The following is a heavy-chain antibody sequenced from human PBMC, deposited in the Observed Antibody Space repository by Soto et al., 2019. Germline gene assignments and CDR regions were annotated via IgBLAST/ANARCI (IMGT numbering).Heavy chain of an antibody. Sequence: QVQLVQSGAEVKKPGSSVKVSCKASGGTFSSYAISWVRQAPGQGLEWMGGIIPIFGTANYAQKFQGRVTITADESTSTAYMELSSVRSEDTAVYYCAGYGSGEGYYYYGMDVWGQGTTVTVSS. CDR1: GGTFSSYA. D-gene: IGHD3-10*01. V-gene: IGHV1-69*12. J-gene: IGHJ6*02. CDR3: AGYGSGEGYYYYGMDV. CDR2: IIPIFGTA.